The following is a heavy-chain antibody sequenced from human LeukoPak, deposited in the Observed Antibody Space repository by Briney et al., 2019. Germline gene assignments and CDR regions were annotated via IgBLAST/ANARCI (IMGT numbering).Heavy chain of an antibody. CDR3: ARDRSISAAGDTY. CDR2: INSDGRRA. J-gene: IGHJ4*02. D-gene: IGHD6-13*01. Sequence: PGGSLRLSCAASGFTFSSYWMHWVRQAPGKGLVWVSRINSDGRRATYADSVEGRFTVSRDNAKNTLSLQMNSLRAEDTAVYYCARDRSISAAGDTYWGQGTLVTVSS. CDR1: GFTFSSYW. V-gene: IGHV3-74*01.